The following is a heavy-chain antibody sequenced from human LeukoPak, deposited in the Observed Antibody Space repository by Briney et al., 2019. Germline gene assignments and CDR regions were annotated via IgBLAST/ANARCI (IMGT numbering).Heavy chain of an antibody. J-gene: IGHJ4*02. CDR3: ARGRPTRYYYGSGSYYNPYYFDY. CDR2: INHSGST. V-gene: IGHV4-34*01. CDR1: GGSFSGYY. D-gene: IGHD3-10*01. Sequence: PSETLSLTCAVYGGSFSGYYWSWIRQPPGKGLEWIGEINHSGSTNYNPSLKSRVTISVDTSKKQFSLKLSSVTAADTAVYYCARGRPTRYYYGSGSYYNPYYFDYWGQGTLVTVSS.